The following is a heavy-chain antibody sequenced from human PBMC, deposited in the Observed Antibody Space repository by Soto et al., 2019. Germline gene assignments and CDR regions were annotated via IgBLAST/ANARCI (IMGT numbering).Heavy chain of an antibody. CDR1: GFTFSSYA. CDR3: ASDGRPFRSRGGYLDY. D-gene: IGHD6-13*01. J-gene: IGHJ4*02. CDR2: ISYDGSNK. Sequence: QVQLVESGGGVVQPGRSLRLSCAASGFTFSSYAMQWVRQAPGKGLEWVAVISYDGSNKYYADSVKGRFTISRDNSKNTPYLQMNSLRAEDTAVYYCASDGRPFRSRGGYLDYWGQGTLVTVSS. V-gene: IGHV3-30-3*01.